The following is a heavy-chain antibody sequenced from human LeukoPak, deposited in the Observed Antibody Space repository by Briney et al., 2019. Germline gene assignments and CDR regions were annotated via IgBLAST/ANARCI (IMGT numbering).Heavy chain of an antibody. CDR3: ARAHGGYSYGSFGY. CDR1: GDSISSSSSY. J-gene: IGHJ4*02. CDR2: IYYSGST. D-gene: IGHD5-18*01. Sequence: SETLSLTCSVSGDSISSSSSYWGWIRQPPGKGLEWIGSIYYSGSTYYNTSLKSRVTISVDTSKNQFSLKLSSVTAADTAVYYCARAHGGYSYGSFGYWGQGTLVTVSS. V-gene: IGHV4-39*01.